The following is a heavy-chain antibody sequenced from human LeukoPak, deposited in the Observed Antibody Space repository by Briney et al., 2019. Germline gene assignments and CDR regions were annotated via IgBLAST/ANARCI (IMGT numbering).Heavy chain of an antibody. CDR2: ISSSSSYI. D-gene: IGHD3-3*01. CDR3: ARDNGAIFGVDY. Sequence: PGGSLRLSCAASGFTFSSYSMNWVRQAPGKGLEWVSSISSSSSYIYYADSVKGRFTISRDNAKNSLYLQMNSLRAEDTAVYYCARDNGAIFGVDYWGQGTLVTVSS. CDR1: GFTFSSYS. J-gene: IGHJ4*02. V-gene: IGHV3-21*01.